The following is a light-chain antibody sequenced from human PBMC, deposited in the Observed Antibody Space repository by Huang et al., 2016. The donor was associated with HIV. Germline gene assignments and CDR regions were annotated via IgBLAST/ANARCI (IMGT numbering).Light chain of an antibody. CDR2: DAS. V-gene: IGKV3-11*01. Sequence: IVMTQSPGTLSLSPGERATLSCSASQSVETDLALYQQKPGQAPRLLIYDASDRATRIPGRFSGGWSGTDFTLTSSGLEPEDFAVYYCQQRSNWPPYTFGQGTKLELQ. J-gene: IGKJ2*01. CDR3: QQRSNWPPYT. CDR1: QSVETD.